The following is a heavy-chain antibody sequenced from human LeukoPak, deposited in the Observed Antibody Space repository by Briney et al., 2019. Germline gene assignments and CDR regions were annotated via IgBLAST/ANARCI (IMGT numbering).Heavy chain of an antibody. CDR1: GYSFTSYW. V-gene: IGHV5-51*01. Sequence: GESLKISCKGSGYSFTSYWIGWVRQMPGKGLEWMGIIYPGDSDTRYRPSFQGQVTLSADKSISTAYLQWSSLKASDTAMYYCASRLYGDYTEGAFDIWGQGTMVTVSS. J-gene: IGHJ3*02. CDR3: ASRLYGDYTEGAFDI. CDR2: IYPGDSDT. D-gene: IGHD4-17*01.